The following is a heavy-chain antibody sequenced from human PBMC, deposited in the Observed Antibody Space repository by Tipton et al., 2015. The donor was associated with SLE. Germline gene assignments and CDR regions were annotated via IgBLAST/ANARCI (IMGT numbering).Heavy chain of an antibody. D-gene: IGHD2-15*01. V-gene: IGHV4-39*07. CDR2: IYSSGST. CDR1: GGSISISPYY. Sequence: TLSLTCTVSGGSISISPYYWGWIRQPPGKGLEWIGSIYSSGSTNYSPSLKSRVTISVDTSKNQFSLRLSSVTAADTAVYYCAREGAAGGGNWFDPWGQGTLVTVAS. J-gene: IGHJ5*02. CDR3: AREGAAGGGNWFDP.